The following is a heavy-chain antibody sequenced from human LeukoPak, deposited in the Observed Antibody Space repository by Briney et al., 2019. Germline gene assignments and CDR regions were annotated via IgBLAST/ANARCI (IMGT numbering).Heavy chain of an antibody. D-gene: IGHD6-13*01. Sequence: SPSETLSLTCTVSGGSISSSSYYWAWIRQPPGKGLEWIGNIYYSGSTYYNPSLKSRVTMSVDTSKNQFSLKLSSVTAADTAVYYCARFNPAAGSFCFDYWGQGTLVTVSS. V-gene: IGHV4-39*01. CDR2: IYYSGST. CDR1: GGSISSSSYY. J-gene: IGHJ4*02. CDR3: ARFNPAAGSFCFDY.